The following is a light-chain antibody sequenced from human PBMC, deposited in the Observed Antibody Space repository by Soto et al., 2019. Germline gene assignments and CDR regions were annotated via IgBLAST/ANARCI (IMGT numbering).Light chain of an antibody. CDR2: KDS. J-gene: IGLJ2*01. Sequence: SYELTQPTSMSVSPGQTARITCSGDALPKQYAYWYQQKPGQAPVLVIYKDSERPSGIPERFSGSSSGTTVTLTISGVQAEDEADYYCQSADSSGTLVVFGGGTKLTVL. CDR3: QSADSSGTLVV. CDR1: ALPKQY. V-gene: IGLV3-25*03.